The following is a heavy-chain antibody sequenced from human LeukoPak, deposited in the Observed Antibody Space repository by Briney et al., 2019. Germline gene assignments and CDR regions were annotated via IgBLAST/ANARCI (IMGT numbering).Heavy chain of an antibody. J-gene: IGHJ4*02. Sequence: GGSLRLSCAASGFTFSTYGMYWVRQAPGKGLEWVAFIGSDGSGKYHADSVKGRFTISRDNSKNTLSLQMSSLRAEDTAVYYCAKGRSDFDYWGQGTLVTVSS. CDR2: IGSDGSGK. CDR1: GFTFSTYG. CDR3: AKGRSDFDY. V-gene: IGHV3-30*02.